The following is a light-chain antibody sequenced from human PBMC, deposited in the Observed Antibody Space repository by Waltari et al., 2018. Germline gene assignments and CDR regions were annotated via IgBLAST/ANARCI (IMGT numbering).Light chain of an antibody. Sequence: EIVMTQSPAILSVSPGERATLSCRASQSVSSNLAWYQQQPGPAHRLLIYGASTRATGIPASVSGSVSGTEFTLTISSLQSEAFVVYYCQQYNNWPPWTFGQGTKVEIK. J-gene: IGKJ1*01. V-gene: IGKV3-15*01. CDR3: QQYNNWPPWT. CDR2: GAS. CDR1: QSVSSN.